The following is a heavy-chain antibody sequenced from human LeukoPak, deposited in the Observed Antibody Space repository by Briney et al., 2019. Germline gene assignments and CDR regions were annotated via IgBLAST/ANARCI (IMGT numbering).Heavy chain of an antibody. J-gene: IGHJ4*02. CDR3: AKDAERGFDFSNSLQS. D-gene: IGHD4-11*01. CDR1: GFTFSHYA. CDR2: IWNDGSDK. Sequence: GGSLRLSCTTSGFTFSHYAMHWVRQAPGKGLEWVAVIWNDGSDKYYGDSVMGRFTISRDNSKKSVYLQLSSLRVEDTAVYYCAKDAERGFDFSNSLQSWGQGTLVTVSS. V-gene: IGHV3-33*06.